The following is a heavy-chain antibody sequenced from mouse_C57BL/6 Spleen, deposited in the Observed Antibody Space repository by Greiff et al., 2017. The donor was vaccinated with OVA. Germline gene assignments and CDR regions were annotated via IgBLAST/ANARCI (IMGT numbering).Heavy chain of an antibody. J-gene: IGHJ4*01. CDR2: INPNNGGT. Sequence: VQLQQSGPELVKPGASVKISCKASGYTFTDYYMNWVKQSHGKSLEWIGDINPNNGGTSYNQKFKGKATLTVDKSSSTAYMELRSLTSEDSAVYYCAIGLYYYAMDYWGQGTSVTVSS. CDR1: GYTFTDYY. CDR3: AIGLYYYAMDY. V-gene: IGHV1-26*01.